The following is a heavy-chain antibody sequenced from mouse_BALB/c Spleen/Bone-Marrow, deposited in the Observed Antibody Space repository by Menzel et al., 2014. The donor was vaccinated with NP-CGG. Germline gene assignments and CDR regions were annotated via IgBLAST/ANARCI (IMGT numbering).Heavy chain of an antibody. CDR1: GYTFTSYW. J-gene: IGHJ3*01. V-gene: IGHV1-61*01. Sequence: VQLQQSGAELVRPGASVKLSCKASGYTFTSYWMNWVKQGPGQGLEWIGMIDPSDSEAHYNQLFKDKATLTVDKSSSTAYMQLSSLTSEDSAVYYCARKKSKLGSWFAYWGQGTLVTVSA. D-gene: IGHD1-2*01. CDR2: IDPSDSEA. CDR3: ARKKSKLGSWFAY.